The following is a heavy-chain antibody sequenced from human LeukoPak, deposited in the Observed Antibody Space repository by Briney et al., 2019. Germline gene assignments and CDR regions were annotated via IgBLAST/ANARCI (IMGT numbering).Heavy chain of an antibody. D-gene: IGHD3-10*01. Sequence: ASVKVSCKASGYTFTGYHMHWVRQAPGQGLEWMGWINPNSGGTNYAQKFQGRVTMTRDMSISTAYMELSRLRSDDTAVYYCARDSGERGSGSYLIAYWGQGTLVTVSS. J-gene: IGHJ4*02. CDR3: ARDSGERGSGSYLIAY. CDR1: GYTFTGYH. CDR2: INPNSGGT. V-gene: IGHV1-2*02.